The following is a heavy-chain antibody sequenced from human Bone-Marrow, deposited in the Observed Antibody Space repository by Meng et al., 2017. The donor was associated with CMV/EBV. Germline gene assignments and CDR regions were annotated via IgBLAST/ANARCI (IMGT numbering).Heavy chain of an antibody. CDR1: GFTFSSYW. V-gene: IGHV3-74*01. Sequence: GGSLRLSCAASGFTFSSYWMHWVRQAPGKGLVWVSRINSDGSSTSYADSVKGRFTISRDNAKNTLYLQMNSLRAEDTAVYYCAKSDPLIVVVPAANDYYYGMDVWGQGTTVTVSS. J-gene: IGHJ6*02. D-gene: IGHD2-2*01. CDR2: INSDGSST. CDR3: AKSDPLIVVVPAANDYYYGMDV.